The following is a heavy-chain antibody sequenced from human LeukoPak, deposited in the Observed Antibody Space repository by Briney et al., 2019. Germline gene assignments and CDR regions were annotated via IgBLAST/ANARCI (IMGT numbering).Heavy chain of an antibody. V-gene: IGHV4-59*01. Sequence: SETLSLTCTVSGGSISSYSWSWIRQPPGQGLEWIGYIYSSVSTNYNPSLKSRVTISVDTSKNQFSLKLSSVTAADTAVYYCARGVGGYYYSLGFWRQGTLVTLSS. J-gene: IGHJ4*02. CDR1: GGSISSYS. D-gene: IGHD3-22*01. CDR2: IYSSVST. CDR3: ARGVGGYYYSLGF.